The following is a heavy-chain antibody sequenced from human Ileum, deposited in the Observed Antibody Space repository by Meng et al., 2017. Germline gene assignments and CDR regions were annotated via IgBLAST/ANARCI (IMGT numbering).Heavy chain of an antibody. D-gene: IGHD1-1*01. CDR2: IYWSDEK. Sequence: QLTLKASGPPLVKPTQTLTLPCTFSGFSLSTSGVGVGWIRQPPGKALEWLAVIYWSDEKRYSPTLKSRLTITKDTSKNQVVLTVTNMDTVDTATYYCAHRRGMSTTGGLFDPWGQGTLVTVSS. CDR1: GFSLSTSGVG. J-gene: IGHJ5*02. V-gene: IGHV2-5*01. CDR3: AHRRGMSTTGGLFDP.